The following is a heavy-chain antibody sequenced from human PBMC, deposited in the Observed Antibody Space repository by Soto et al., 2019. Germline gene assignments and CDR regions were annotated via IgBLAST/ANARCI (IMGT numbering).Heavy chain of an antibody. CDR2: ISYGGSNK. J-gene: IGHJ4*02. CDR1: GLTFSRYA. CDR3: AIDREGYSGFDYPAY. Sequence: QVQLVESGGGVVQPGRSLRLSCAASGLTFSRYAMHWVRQAPGKGLEWVAIISYGGSNKYYADSVRGRFTISRDNSNNTRYLKMNSLSAEYTAGYYCAIDREGYSGFDYPAYWGQGTLVTVSS. D-gene: IGHD5-12*01. V-gene: IGHV3-30-3*01.